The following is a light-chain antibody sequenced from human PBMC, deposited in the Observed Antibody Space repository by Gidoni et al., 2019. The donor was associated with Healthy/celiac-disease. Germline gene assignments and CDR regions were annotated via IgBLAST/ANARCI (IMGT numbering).Light chain of an antibody. V-gene: IGKV1-39*01. J-gene: IGKJ4*01. CDR1: QSISSY. CDR2: AAS. Sequence: IHLTQSPSSLSASVGDRVTITCRASQSISSYLNWYQQKPGKAPKLLIYAASSLQSGVPSRFSGSGSGTDFTLTISSLQPEDFANYYCQQSYSTPATFGGGTKVEIK. CDR3: QQSYSTPAT.